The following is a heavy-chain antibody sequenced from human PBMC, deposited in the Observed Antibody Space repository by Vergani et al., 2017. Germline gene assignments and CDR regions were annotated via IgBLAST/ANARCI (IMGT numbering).Heavy chain of an antibody. CDR3: ARHSTVEWLVKLGWIDP. CDR2: IYYSEST. V-gene: IGHV4-39*01. J-gene: IGHJ5*02. D-gene: IGHD6-19*01. Sequence: QLQLQASGPGLVKPSAPLSLPFSVSGSSIRSSNYYWGWIRQPPGKGLEWIASIYYSESTYNNPSLKSRVTISVDTSKNQFSLKLSSVTAADTAVYFCARHSTVEWLVKLGWIDPWGQGILVTVSS. CDR1: GSSIRSSNYY.